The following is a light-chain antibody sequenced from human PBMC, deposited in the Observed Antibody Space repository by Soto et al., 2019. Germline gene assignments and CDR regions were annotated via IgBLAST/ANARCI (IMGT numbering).Light chain of an antibody. J-gene: IGKJ1*01. CDR3: QQSYSTPRT. Sequence: DIQVTQSPSSLSVSLLDRVTITCGASQSISSYLNWYQQKPGKAPKLLIYAASRLQGGVPSRFSGSGSGTDFTLTFSSLQPEDSATYYCQQSYSTPRTFGQGTKVDIK. CDR2: AAS. V-gene: IGKV1-39*01. CDR1: QSISSY.